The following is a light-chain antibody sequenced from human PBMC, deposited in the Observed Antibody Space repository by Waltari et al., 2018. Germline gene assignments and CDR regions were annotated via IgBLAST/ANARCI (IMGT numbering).Light chain of an antibody. Sequence: DIVMTQSPDSLAVSLGERAPINCRSSRPVFFSSNNKDFLSWYQQRPGQPPKLLIYWASTRESGVPDRFSGSGSGTNFTLTINGLQAEDVAVYYCQQFYITPQTFGQGTRVEIK. CDR2: WAS. CDR3: QQFYITPQT. V-gene: IGKV4-1*01. J-gene: IGKJ2*01. CDR1: RPVFFSSNNKDF.